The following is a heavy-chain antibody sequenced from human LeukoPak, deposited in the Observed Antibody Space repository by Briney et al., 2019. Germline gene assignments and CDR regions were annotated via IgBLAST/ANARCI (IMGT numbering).Heavy chain of an antibody. CDR1: GGTFSSYA. D-gene: IGHD3-9*01. CDR3: ARESYDILTGYHGSFDY. Sequence: SVKVSCKASGGTFSSYAISWVRQTPGQGLEWMGRIIPILGIANYAQKFQGRVTITADKSTSTAYMELSSLRSEDTAVYYCARESYDILTGYHGSFDYWGQGTLVTVSS. J-gene: IGHJ4*02. V-gene: IGHV1-69*04. CDR2: IIPILGIA.